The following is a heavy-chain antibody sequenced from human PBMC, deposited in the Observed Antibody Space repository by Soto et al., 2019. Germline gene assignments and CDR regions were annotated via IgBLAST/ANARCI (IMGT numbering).Heavy chain of an antibody. CDR3: ARPFREDSIYYFDS. CDR2: INWNGGST. CDR1: GFTFDDHG. D-gene: IGHD3-22*01. V-gene: IGHV3-20*04. J-gene: IGHJ4*02. Sequence: PGESLKISCAASGFTFDDHGMSWVRQAPGKGLEWVSGINWNGGSTGYADSVKGRFTISRDNVKKFLYLQMNSLRAEDTALYYCARPFREDSIYYFDSWGQGTLVTVSS.